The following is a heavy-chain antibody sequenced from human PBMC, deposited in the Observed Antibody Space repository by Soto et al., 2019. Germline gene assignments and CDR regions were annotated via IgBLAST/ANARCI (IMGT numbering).Heavy chain of an antibody. Sequence: QVQLVQSGNEVKQPGSSVKISCKASGGTLTTHGIIWVRQAPGQGLEWMGGIVPVFNSPKYAQKFQGRLTITADRSTNSVYMELSSLTSEDTATYYCARDPPRADFVLNWFGPLGHGTLDTVSS. CDR2: IVPVFNSP. J-gene: IGHJ5*02. D-gene: IGHD3-16*01. CDR1: GGTLTTHG. V-gene: IGHV1-69*06. CDR3: ARDPPRADFVLNWFGP.